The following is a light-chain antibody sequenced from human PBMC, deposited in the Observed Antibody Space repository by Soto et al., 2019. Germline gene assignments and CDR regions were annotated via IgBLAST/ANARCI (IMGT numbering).Light chain of an antibody. CDR1: SSNIGNNY. J-gene: IGLJ2*01. Sequence: QSVLTQPPSVSAAPGQKVTISCSGSSSNIGNNYVFWYQQLPGTAPKLLIYDNDKRPSGIPDRFSGSKSGTSATLGITGLQPGEEADYYCATWDRSLSVGVFGGGTKLTVL. CDR2: DND. V-gene: IGLV1-51*01. CDR3: ATWDRSLSVGV.